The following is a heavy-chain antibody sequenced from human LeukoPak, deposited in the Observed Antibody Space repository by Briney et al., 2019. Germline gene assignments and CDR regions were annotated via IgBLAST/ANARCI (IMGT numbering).Heavy chain of an antibody. CDR1: GFTFSTYG. J-gene: IGHJ6*03. CDR2: ISFDENNK. CDR3: ASSSGSYPSHYYYYMDV. V-gene: IGHV3-30*03. D-gene: IGHD1-26*01. Sequence: PGRSLRLSCEASGFTFSTYGMHWVRQAPGKGLEWVAIISFDENNKYYADSVKGRFTISRDNSKNTLYLQMGSLRAEDMAVYYCASSSGSYPSHYYYYMDVWGKGTTVTISS.